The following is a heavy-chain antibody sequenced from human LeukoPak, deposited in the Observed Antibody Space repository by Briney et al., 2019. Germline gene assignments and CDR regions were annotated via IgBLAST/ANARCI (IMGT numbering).Heavy chain of an antibody. CDR1: GYTVTSYD. V-gene: IGHV1-69*13. CDR3: ARVVIIGGLWVDY. D-gene: IGHD3-3*01. CDR2: IIPIFGTA. J-gene: IGHJ4*02. Sequence: ASVKVSCKASGYTVTSYDINWVRQAPGQGLEWMGGIIPIFGTANYAQKFQGRVTITADESTSTAYMELSSLRSEDTAVYYCARVVIIGGLWVDYWGQGTLVTVSS.